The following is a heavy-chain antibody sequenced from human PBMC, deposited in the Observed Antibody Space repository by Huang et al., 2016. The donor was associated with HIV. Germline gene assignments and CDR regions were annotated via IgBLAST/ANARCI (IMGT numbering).Heavy chain of an antibody. CDR3: ASGEYGKNAYDI. V-gene: IGHV4-39*01. CDR1: GGSIPSSNHY. Sequence: QLHLQQSGPGLVRPSETLSLICTFSGGSIPSSNHYWGWIRQTPGKGPEWIGNFYYSGDAYYTPSLKNRVSISIDTSKSQFSLRLSSVIATDTAVYYCASGEYGKNAYDIWGQGTVVTVSA. J-gene: IGHJ3*02. CDR2: FYYSGDA. D-gene: IGHD2-2*01.